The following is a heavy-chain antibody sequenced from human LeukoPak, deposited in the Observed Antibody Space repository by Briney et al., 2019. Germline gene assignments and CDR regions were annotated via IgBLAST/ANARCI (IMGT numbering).Heavy chain of an antibody. J-gene: IGHJ4*02. CDR1: GYFISSGYY. CDR2: IYHSGSS. D-gene: IGHD3-16*02. V-gene: IGHV4-38-2*01. Sequence: SETLSLTCAVSGYFISSGYYWGWIRQAPGKGLEWIGSIYHSGSSYYNADLESRGIISVGTSKTQFSLKLSSVTAAYTAVYYCARRYYDYVWGSYRYTSYYFDYWGQGTLVTVSS. CDR3: ARRYYDYVWGSYRYTSYYFDY.